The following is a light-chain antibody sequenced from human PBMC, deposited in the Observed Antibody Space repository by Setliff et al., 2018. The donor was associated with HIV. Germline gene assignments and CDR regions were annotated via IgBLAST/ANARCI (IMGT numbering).Light chain of an antibody. CDR1: SGDVGGYNY. Sequence: QSVLTQPHSASGSPGQSVTISCTGTSGDVGGYNYVSWYQQHPGKAPKLIIYEVNQRPSGVPDRFSGSKSGDTASLTVSGLQAEDEADYFCSSYAGNNIYVFGTGTKVNVL. CDR3: SSYAGNNIYV. CDR2: EVN. J-gene: IGLJ1*01. V-gene: IGLV2-8*01.